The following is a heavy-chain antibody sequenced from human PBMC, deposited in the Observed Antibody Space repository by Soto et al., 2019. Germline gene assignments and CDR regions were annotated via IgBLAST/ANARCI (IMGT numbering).Heavy chain of an antibody. J-gene: IGHJ3*02. CDR3: ARVGAADDDYGDSEGAFDI. Sequence: QVQLVQSGAEVKKPGASVKVSCKASGYTFTGYYMHWVRQAPGQGLKWMGWINPNSGGTNYAQKFQGWVTMTRDTSISTAYMELSRPRSDDTAVYYFARVGAADDDYGDSEGAFDILGQGTMVTVSS. D-gene: IGHD4-17*01. CDR2: INPNSGGT. V-gene: IGHV1-2*04. CDR1: GYTFTGYY.